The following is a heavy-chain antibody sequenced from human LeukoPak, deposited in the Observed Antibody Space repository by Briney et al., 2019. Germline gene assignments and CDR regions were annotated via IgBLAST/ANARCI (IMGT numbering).Heavy chain of an antibody. V-gene: IGHV4-59*08. CDR1: GGSISSYY. CDR3: ARGGAAGPFDAFDI. Sequence: NSSETLSLTCTVSGGSISSYYWSWIRQPPGKGLEWIGYIYYSGSTNYNPSLKSRVTISVDTFKNQFSLKLSSVTAADTAVYYCARGGAAGPFDAFDIWGQGTMVTVSS. D-gene: IGHD6-13*01. J-gene: IGHJ3*02. CDR2: IYYSGST.